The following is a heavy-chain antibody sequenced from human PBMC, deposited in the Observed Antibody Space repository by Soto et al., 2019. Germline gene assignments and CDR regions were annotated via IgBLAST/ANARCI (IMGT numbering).Heavy chain of an antibody. V-gene: IGHV3-48*01. CDR3: ARDYQYSSGGYEGWGGEL. D-gene: IGHD6-19*01. J-gene: IGHJ4*02. Sequence: EVQLVESGGGLVQPGGSLRLSCAASGFTFSSYSMNWVRQAPGKGLEWVSYISSSSSTIYYADSVKGRFTISRDNAKNSLYLQMNSLRAEDTAVYYCARDYQYSSGGYEGWGGELGGQGTLVTVSS. CDR2: ISSSSSTI. CDR1: GFTFSSYS.